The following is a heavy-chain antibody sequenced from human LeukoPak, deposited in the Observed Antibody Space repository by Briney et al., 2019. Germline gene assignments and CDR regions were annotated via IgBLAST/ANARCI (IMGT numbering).Heavy chain of an antibody. V-gene: IGHV1-8*01. Sequence: ASVTVSFTASGYTFTIYDINWVRQAPGQGLEWMGWMNPNSGNTGYAQKFQGRVTMTRNTSISTAYMELSSLRSEDTAVYYCAIGYSYGPIDYWGQGTLVTVSS. J-gene: IGHJ4*02. CDR1: GYTFTIYD. CDR3: AIGYSYGPIDY. D-gene: IGHD5-18*01. CDR2: MNPNSGNT.